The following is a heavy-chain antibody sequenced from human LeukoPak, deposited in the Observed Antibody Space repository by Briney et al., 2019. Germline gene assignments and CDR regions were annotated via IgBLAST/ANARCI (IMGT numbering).Heavy chain of an antibody. CDR1: GFTFSSYA. V-gene: IGHV3-30*04. J-gene: IGHJ4*02. Sequence: GRSLRLSCAASGFTFSSYAMHWVRQAPGKGLEWVAVISYDGSNKYYADSVKGRFTISRDNSKNTLYLQMNSLRAEDTAVYYCAKDLNTIFGVVIDWGQGTLVTVSS. CDR3: AKDLNTIFGVVID. CDR2: ISYDGSNK. D-gene: IGHD3-3*01.